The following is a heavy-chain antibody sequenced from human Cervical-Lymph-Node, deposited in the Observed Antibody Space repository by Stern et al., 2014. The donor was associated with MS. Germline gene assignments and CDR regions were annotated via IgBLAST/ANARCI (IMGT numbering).Heavy chain of an antibody. Sequence: QLQLQESGPGLVKPSETLSLTCTVSGVSINNYYWHWIRQSPGKGLEWIGYIYYSGSTNYNPSLRGRAITSVDTSKSQFSLKVTSVTAADTAVYYCASSKQVWLPFDLWGQGTMVTVSS. CDR2: IYYSGST. J-gene: IGHJ3*01. CDR3: ASSKQVWLPFDL. CDR1: GVSINNYY. V-gene: IGHV4-59*01. D-gene: IGHD5-18*01.